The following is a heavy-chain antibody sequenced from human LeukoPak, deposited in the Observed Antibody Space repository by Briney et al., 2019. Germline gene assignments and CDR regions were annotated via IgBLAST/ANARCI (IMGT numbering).Heavy chain of an antibody. Sequence: GASVTVSCTASGYTFTGYYMHWVRQAPGQGLEWMGWINPNSGGTNYAQKFQGWVTMTRDTSISTAYMELSRLRSDDTAVYYCARGGYSSRVLTDYWGQGTLVTVSS. CDR2: INPNSGGT. CDR1: GYTFTGYY. CDR3: ARGGYSSRVLTDY. V-gene: IGHV1-2*04. D-gene: IGHD6-13*01. J-gene: IGHJ4*02.